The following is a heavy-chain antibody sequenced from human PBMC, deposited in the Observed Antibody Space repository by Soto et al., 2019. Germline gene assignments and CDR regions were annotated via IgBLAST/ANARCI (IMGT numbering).Heavy chain of an antibody. V-gene: IGHV4-4*02. J-gene: IGHJ4*02. D-gene: IGHD3-3*01. CDR2: IYHSGST. CDR1: GGSISSSNW. Sequence: SDTLSLTCAVSGGSISSSNWWSWVRQPPGKGLEWIGEIYHSGSTNYNPSLKSRVTISVDKSKNQFSLKLSSVTAADTAVYYCARRPPYYDFWSGYTYYFDYWGQGTLVNVSS. CDR3: ARRPPYYDFWSGYTYYFDY.